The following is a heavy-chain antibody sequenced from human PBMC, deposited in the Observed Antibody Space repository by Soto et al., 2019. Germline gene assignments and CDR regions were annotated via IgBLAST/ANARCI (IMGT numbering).Heavy chain of an antibody. Sequence: PGGSLRLSCTVSGFTFRSCTMNWVRQAPGKGLEWVSYISSSSSTIYYADSVKGRFTISRDNSKNTLYLQMNSLRAEDTAVYYCAREEENWFDPWGQGTLVTVSS. J-gene: IGHJ5*02. CDR1: GFTFRSCT. V-gene: IGHV3-48*01. CDR2: ISSSSSTI. CDR3: AREEENWFDP.